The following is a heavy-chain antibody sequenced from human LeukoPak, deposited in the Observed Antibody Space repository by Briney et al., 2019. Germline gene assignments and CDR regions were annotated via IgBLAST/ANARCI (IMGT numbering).Heavy chain of an antibody. Sequence: KASETLSLTCTVSGGSISSSGYYWGWIRQPPGKGLEWIGSVFHSGSTHYNPSLKSRITISVDTSKNNFSLNLTSVTAADTAVYFCATFPLAHIGPLDYWGQGTLVTVSS. V-gene: IGHV4-39*02. CDR2: VFHSGST. J-gene: IGHJ4*02. CDR3: ATFPLAHIGPLDY. CDR1: GGSISSSGYY. D-gene: IGHD5-12*01.